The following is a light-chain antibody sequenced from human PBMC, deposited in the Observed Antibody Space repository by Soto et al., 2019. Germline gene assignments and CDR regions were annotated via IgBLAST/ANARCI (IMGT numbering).Light chain of an antibody. CDR2: RND. CDR3: AAWDDSLSGPV. J-gene: IGLJ2*01. V-gene: IGLV1-47*01. CDR1: SSNIGNNF. Sequence: QSVLTQPPSASGTPGQRITISCSGSSSNIGNNFGYWYQQLPGTAPKLLIYRNDQRPSGVPDRFSGSKSGTSASLAISGRRSEDEADYYCAAWDDSLSGPVFGGGTKLTVL.